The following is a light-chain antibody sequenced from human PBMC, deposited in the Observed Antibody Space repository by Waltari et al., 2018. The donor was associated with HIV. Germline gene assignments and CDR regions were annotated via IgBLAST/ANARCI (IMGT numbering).Light chain of an antibody. V-gene: IGLV3-21*04. CDR3: QVWDSSSDHPV. CDR1: NMGSKS. CDR2: DDS. J-gene: IGLJ3*02. Sequence: SYVLTQPPSVSVAPGKTARITCGGNNMGSKSVHWYQQKPGQAPVLVTYDDSDRPSGLPERFSGSNSGNTATLTISRVEAGDEADYYCQVWDSSSDHPVFGGGTKLTVL.